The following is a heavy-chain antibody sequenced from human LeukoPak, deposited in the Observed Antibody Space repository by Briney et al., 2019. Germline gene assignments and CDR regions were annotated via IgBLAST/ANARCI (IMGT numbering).Heavy chain of an antibody. D-gene: IGHD5-18*01. CDR3: ARDLDVDTAMVPGYMDV. CDR2: ISGYNGNT. CDR1: GYTFTSYG. Sequence: GAPVKVSCKASGYTFTSYGISWVRQAPGLGLEWMGWISGYNGNTKYAQKLQGRVTMTTDTSTSTAYMELRALRSDDTAVYFCARDLDVDTAMVPGYMDVWGKGTTVTVSS. J-gene: IGHJ6*03. V-gene: IGHV1-18*01.